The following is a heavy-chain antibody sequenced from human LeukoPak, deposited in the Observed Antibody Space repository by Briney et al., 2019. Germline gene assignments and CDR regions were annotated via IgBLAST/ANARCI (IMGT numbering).Heavy chain of an antibody. CDR2: IKQDGSEK. Sequence: GGSLRLSCAASGFTFSSYWMSWVRQAPGKGLEWVANIKQDGSEKYYVDSVKGRFTISRDNAKNSLSLQMNSLRAEDTAVYYCARGRMMGSSWYLGIEKYYFDYWGQGTLVTVSS. CDR3: ARGRMMGSSWYLGIEKYYFDY. CDR1: GFTFSSYW. J-gene: IGHJ4*02. D-gene: IGHD6-13*01. V-gene: IGHV3-7*01.